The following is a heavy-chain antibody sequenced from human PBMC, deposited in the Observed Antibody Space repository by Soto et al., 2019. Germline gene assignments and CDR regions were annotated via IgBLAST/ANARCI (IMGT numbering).Heavy chain of an antibody. CDR1: GFTFSSYA. V-gene: IGHV3-23*01. CDR2: ISGSGGST. D-gene: IGHD3-10*01. J-gene: IGHJ3*02. CDR3: AATMVRGVTHMHAFDI. Sequence: GGSLRLSCAASGFTFSSYAMSWVRQAPGKGLEWVSAISGSGGSTYYADSVKGRFTISRDNSKNTLYLQMNSLRAEDTAVYYCAATMVRGVTHMHAFDIWGQGTMVTVSS.